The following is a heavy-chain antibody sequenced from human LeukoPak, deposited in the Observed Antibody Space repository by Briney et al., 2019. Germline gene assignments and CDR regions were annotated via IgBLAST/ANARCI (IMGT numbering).Heavy chain of an antibody. CDR3: ARTLSRWDPFDY. CDR1: GGSISSYF. V-gene: IGHV4-59*01. CDR2: VYYTGST. J-gene: IGHJ4*02. Sequence: SETLSLTCTTSGGSISSYFWSWIRQPPGKGLEWIGYVYYTGSTNYNPSLKSRVIISLDTSKNQFSLKLSSVTAADTAVYYCARTLSRWDPFDYWGQGTLVTVSS. D-gene: IGHD1-26*01.